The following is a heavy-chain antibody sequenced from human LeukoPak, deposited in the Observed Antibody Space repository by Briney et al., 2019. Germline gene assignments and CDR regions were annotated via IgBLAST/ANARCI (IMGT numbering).Heavy chain of an antibody. J-gene: IGHJ5*02. CDR1: GGSISSYY. V-gene: IGHV4-59*12. CDR3: ARDSTQDWFDP. Sequence: SETLSLTCTVSGGSISSYYWSWIRQPPGKGLEWIGYIYYSGSTNYNPSLKSRVTISVDTSKNQFSLKLSSVTAADTAVYYCARDSTQDWFDPWGQGTLVTVSS. CDR2: IYYSGST.